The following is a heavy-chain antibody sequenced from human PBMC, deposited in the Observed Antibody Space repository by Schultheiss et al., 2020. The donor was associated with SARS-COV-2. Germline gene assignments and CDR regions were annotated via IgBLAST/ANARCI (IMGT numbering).Heavy chain of an antibody. CDR2: INHSGST. J-gene: IGHJ4*02. CDR1: GGSFSDYC. D-gene: IGHD3-22*01. Sequence: SETLSLTCAVYGGSFSDYCWTWIRQPPGKGLEWIGEINHSGSTNYNPSLKSRVTISVDTSKNQFSLKLSSVTAADTAVYYCARLGTYYYDSSGYNPIDYWGQGTLVTVSS. CDR3: ARLGTYYYDSSGYNPIDY. V-gene: IGHV4-34*01.